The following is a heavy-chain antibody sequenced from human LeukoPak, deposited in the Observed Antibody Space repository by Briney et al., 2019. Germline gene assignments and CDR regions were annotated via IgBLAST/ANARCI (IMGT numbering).Heavy chain of an antibody. CDR1: GFTFSSYG. CDR2: IRYDGSNK. CDR3: AKEPPIVLMVYAIRGDDAFDI. J-gene: IGHJ3*02. Sequence: PGGSLRLSCAASGFTFSSYGMHWVRQAPGKGLEWVAFIRYDGSNKYYADSVKGRFTISRDNSKNTLYLQMNSLRAEDTAVYYCAKEPPIVLMVYAIRGDDAFDIWGQGTMVTVSS. V-gene: IGHV3-30*02. D-gene: IGHD2-8*01.